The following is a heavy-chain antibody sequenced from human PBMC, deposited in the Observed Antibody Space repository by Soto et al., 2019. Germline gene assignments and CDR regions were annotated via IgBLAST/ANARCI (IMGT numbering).Heavy chain of an antibody. D-gene: IGHD6-13*01. CDR3: AKDRQLVGYSAFDI. V-gene: IGHV3-9*01. Sequence: HPGGSLRLSCAASGFTFDDYAMHWVRQAPGKGLEWVSGISWNSGSIGYADSVKGRFTISRDNAKNSLYLQMNSLRAEDTALYYCAKDRQLVGYSAFDIWGQGTMVTVSS. CDR2: ISWNSGSI. J-gene: IGHJ3*02. CDR1: GFTFDDYA.